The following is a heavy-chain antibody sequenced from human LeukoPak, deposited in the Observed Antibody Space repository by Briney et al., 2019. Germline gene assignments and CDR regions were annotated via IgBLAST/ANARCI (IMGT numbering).Heavy chain of an antibody. CDR3: AREGPRGNSQFDY. J-gene: IGHJ4*02. D-gene: IGHD2/OR15-2a*01. Sequence: GGSLRLSCAASGSTFSSYGMHWVRQAPGKGLEWVALIWYDGSNKYYADSMKGRLTISRDNSKNTLYLQMNSLRAEDTAVYYCAREGPRGNSQFDYWGQGTLVTVSS. CDR1: GSTFSSYG. V-gene: IGHV3-33*01. CDR2: IWYDGSNK.